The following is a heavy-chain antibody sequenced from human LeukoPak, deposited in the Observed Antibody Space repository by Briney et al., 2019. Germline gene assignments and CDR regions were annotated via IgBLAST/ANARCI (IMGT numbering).Heavy chain of an antibody. CDR2: IYSSGST. CDR1: GGSISSYY. J-gene: IGHJ3*02. Sequence: NPSETLSLTCTVSGGSISSYYWSWIRQPPGKGLEWIGRIYSSGSTNYSPSLKSRVTISVDTSKNQFSLKLSSVTAADTAVYYCAREGAVGVITLDDAFDIWGQGTMVTVSS. V-gene: IGHV4-59*01. D-gene: IGHD3-16*02. CDR3: AREGAVGVITLDDAFDI.